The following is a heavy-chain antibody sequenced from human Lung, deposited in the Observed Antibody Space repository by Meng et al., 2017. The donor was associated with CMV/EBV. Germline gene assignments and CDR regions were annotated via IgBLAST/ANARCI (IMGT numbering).Heavy chain of an antibody. D-gene: IGHD3-10*01. J-gene: IGHJ5*02. CDR2: IYFSGDT. CDR3: ARDRASDEWFDP. CDR1: GDSISNGDYY. V-gene: IGHV4-30-4*01. Sequence: QVQLQESGPGHVTPSQTLSLTCTVSGDSISNGDYYWSWIRQPPGKGLEWIGYIYFSGDTYYNTSLKSRITMSVDTSKNQFSLKVRSVTAADTAVYYCARDRASDEWFDPWGQGTLVTVSS.